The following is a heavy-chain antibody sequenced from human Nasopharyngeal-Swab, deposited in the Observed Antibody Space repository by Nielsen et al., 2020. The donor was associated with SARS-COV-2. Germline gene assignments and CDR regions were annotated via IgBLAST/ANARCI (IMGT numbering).Heavy chain of an antibody. Sequence: PGRGLEWIGYIYYSGSTNYNPSLKSRVTISVDTSKNQFSLKLSSVTAADTAVYYCAIGGGGSYYYGMDVWGQGTTVTVSS. CDR2: IYYSGST. J-gene: IGHJ6*02. D-gene: IGHD3-16*01. V-gene: IGHV4-59*13. CDR3: AIGGGGSYYYGMDV.